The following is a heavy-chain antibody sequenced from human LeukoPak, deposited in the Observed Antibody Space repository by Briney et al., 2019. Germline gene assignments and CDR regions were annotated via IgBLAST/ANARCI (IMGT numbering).Heavy chain of an antibody. Sequence: SETLSLTCVVCGGSFSGYYWSWFRQPPGKGLEWFGEINHSGSTNYNPSLKSRVTISVDTSKNQFSLKLSSVTAADTAVYYCARDGDSSGTAGWFDPWGQGTLVTVSS. CDR1: GGSFSGYY. D-gene: IGHD6-19*01. V-gene: IGHV4-34*01. CDR3: ARDGDSSGTAGWFDP. J-gene: IGHJ5*02. CDR2: INHSGST.